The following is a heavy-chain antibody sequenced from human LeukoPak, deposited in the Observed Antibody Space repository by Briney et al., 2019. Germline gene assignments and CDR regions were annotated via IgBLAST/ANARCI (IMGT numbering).Heavy chain of an antibody. CDR2: IGTTGDT. D-gene: IGHD6-19*01. V-gene: IGHV3-13*01. CDR1: GFTLNTYD. Sequence: GGSLRLSCTASGFTLNTYDMHWVRQATGKGLEWVSAIGTTGDTYYLGSVKGRFTIFRENAKNSLYLQMNSLRAEDTAVYYCARGGRRYSSGWYEFDPWGQGTLVTVSS. J-gene: IGHJ5*02. CDR3: ARGGRRYSSGWYEFDP.